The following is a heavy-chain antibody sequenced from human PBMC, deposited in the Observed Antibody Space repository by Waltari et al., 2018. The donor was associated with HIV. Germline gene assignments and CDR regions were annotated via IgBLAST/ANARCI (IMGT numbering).Heavy chain of an antibody. D-gene: IGHD6-13*01. CDR2: IYYSGSP. J-gene: IGHJ4*02. Sequence: QLQLQESGPGLVKPSETLSLTCTVSGGSISSSSYYWGWIRQPPGKGLEWIGSIYYSGSPSTNPSLKIRVTISVDTSKNQFSLKLSSVTAADTAVYYCARHGTYSSSWDDYFDYWGQGTLVTVSS. CDR1: GGSISSSSYY. CDR3: ARHGTYSSSWDDYFDY. V-gene: IGHV4-39*01.